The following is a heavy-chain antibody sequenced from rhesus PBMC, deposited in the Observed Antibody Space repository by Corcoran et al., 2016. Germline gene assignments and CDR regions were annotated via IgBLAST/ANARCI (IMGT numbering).Heavy chain of an antibody. CDR1: VGSISSRNW. V-gene: IGHV4-93*02. CDR3: ARVGSGTD. J-gene: IGHJ4*01. Sequence: QVQLQESGPAVVKPSETLSLTCAVSVGSISSRNWWTCIRQPPGKGLNWIWGIYGSAVSTEAPPSLQRRITISIDTSTNQFSLKLTSGTAADTAVYYCARVGSGTDWGQGVLVTVSS. D-gene: IGHD2-27*01. CDR2: IYGSAVST.